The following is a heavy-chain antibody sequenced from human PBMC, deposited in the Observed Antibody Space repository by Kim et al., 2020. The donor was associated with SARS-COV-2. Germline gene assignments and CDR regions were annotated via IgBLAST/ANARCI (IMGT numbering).Heavy chain of an antibody. Sequence: SETLSLTCTVSGGSVSSGSYYWSWIRQPPGKGLVWIGYIYYSGSTNYNPSLKSRVTISVDTSKNQFSLKLSSVTAADTAVYYCERGGRWYYILTGYNVNFDYWGQGTLVTVPS. CDR2: IYYSGST. V-gene: IGHV4-61*01. J-gene: IGHJ4*02. CDR3: ERGGRWYYILTGYNVNFDY. CDR1: GGSVSSGSYY. D-gene: IGHD3-9*01.